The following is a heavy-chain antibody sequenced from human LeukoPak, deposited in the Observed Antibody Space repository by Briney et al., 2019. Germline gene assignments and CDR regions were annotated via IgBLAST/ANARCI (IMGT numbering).Heavy chain of an antibody. J-gene: IGHJ4*02. CDR2: ISWNSSSI. D-gene: IGHD5-18*01. V-gene: IGHV3-9*01. Sequence: PGGSLRLSCAASGFTFDDYAMHWVRHAPGKGLEWVSGISWNSSSIGYADSAKGRLTISRDNAKNSLYLQMNSLRAEDTALYYCAKARGYSYGHLDYWGQGTLVTVSS. CDR1: GFTFDDYA. CDR3: AKARGYSYGHLDY.